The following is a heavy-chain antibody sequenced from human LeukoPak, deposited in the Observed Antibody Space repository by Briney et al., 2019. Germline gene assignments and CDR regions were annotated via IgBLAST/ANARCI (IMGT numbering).Heavy chain of an antibody. Sequence: ASVKVSCKASGGTFSSYAISWVRQAPGQGLEWMGWINPSSGGTNYAQKFQGRVTMTRDTSISTAYMELSRLRSDDTAVYYCARAYYYGSGSYYPYWGQGTLVTVSS. CDR2: INPSSGGT. CDR3: ARAYYYGSGSYYPY. D-gene: IGHD3-10*01. V-gene: IGHV1-2*02. J-gene: IGHJ4*02. CDR1: GGTFSSYA.